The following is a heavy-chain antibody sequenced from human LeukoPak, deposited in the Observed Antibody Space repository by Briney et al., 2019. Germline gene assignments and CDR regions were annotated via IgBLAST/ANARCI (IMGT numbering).Heavy chain of an antibody. CDR1: GFTFSSYA. D-gene: IGHD6-13*01. CDR2: ISGSGGST. Sequence: GGSLRLSCAASGFTFSSYAMSWVRQAPGKGLEWVSAISGSGGSTYYADSVRGRFTISRDNSKNTPYLQMNSLRAEDTAVYYCAKDTGQQLVGGYYFDYWGQGTLVTVSS. J-gene: IGHJ4*02. V-gene: IGHV3-23*01. CDR3: AKDTGQQLVGGYYFDY.